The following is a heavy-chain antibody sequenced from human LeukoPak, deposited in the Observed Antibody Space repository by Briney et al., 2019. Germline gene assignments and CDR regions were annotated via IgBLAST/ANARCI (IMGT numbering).Heavy chain of an antibody. CDR2: ISSSSSYI. CDR1: GCTFSSYS. CDR3: ARAKDTAMVDY. Sequence: GGSLRLSCAASGCTFSSYSMNWVRQAPGKGLEWVSSISSSSSYIYYADSVKGRFTISRDNAKNSLYLQMNSLRAEDTAVYYCARAKDTAMVDYWGQGTLVTVSS. V-gene: IGHV3-21*01. J-gene: IGHJ4*02. D-gene: IGHD5-18*01.